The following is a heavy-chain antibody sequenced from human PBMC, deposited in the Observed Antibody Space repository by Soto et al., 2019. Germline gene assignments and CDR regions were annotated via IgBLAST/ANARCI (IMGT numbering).Heavy chain of an antibody. J-gene: IGHJ4*02. V-gene: IGHV1-18*01. CDR1: GYTFTSYG. CDR3: ARVERFLEWLLFGY. CDR2: ISAYNGNT. Sequence: ASVKVSCKASGYTFTSYGISWVRQAPGQGLEWMGWISAYNGNTNYAQKFQGRVTMTRDTSISTAYMELSRLRSDDTAVYYCARVERFLEWLLFGYWGQGTLVTVSS. D-gene: IGHD3-3*01.